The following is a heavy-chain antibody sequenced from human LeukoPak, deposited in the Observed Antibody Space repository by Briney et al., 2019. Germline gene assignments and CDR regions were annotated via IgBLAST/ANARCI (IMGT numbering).Heavy chain of an antibody. J-gene: IGHJ4*02. D-gene: IGHD2-21*01. Sequence: SGPALVKPTQTLTLTCTFSGFSLSTSKMCVXXXXXXXXXXXXWLARIDWDDDEYYXTSLRPRLTISKDTSKNQVFLTMTNMDPVDTATYYCARIIAGPDYFDSWGQGTLVTVSS. CDR2: IDWDDDE. CDR3: ARIIAGPDYFDS. V-gene: IGHV2-70*11. CDR1: GFSLSTSKMC.